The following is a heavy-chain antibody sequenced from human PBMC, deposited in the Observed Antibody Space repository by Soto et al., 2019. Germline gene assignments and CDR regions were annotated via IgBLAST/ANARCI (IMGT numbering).Heavy chain of an antibody. D-gene: IGHD2-2*01. CDR3: VRSQGSSTSLELYYYYYYGMDV. V-gene: IGHV1-69*01. Sequence: QVQLVQSGAEVKKPGSSVKVSCKASGGTFSSYAISWVRQAPGQGLEWMGGIIPISETTNYAQKFQGRVTITGDESKSTAYMELSSLRSEDTAVYYCVRSQGSSTSLELYYYYYYGMDVWGQGATVTVSS. J-gene: IGHJ6*02. CDR1: GGTFSSYA. CDR2: IIPISETT.